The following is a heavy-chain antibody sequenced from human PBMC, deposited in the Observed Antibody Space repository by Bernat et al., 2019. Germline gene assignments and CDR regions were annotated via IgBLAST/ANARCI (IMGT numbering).Heavy chain of an antibody. V-gene: IGHV4-59*08. CDR2: IYYSGST. CDR3: ARLMTTVTDYYGMDV. D-gene: IGHD4-17*01. Sequence: QVQLQESGPGLVKPSETLSLTCTVSGGSISSYYWSWIRQPPGKGLEWIGYIYYSGSTNYNPSLKSRVTISVDTSKNQFSLTRSSVTAADTAVYYGARLMTTVTDYYGMDVWGQGTTVTVSS. CDR1: GGSISSYY. J-gene: IGHJ6*02.